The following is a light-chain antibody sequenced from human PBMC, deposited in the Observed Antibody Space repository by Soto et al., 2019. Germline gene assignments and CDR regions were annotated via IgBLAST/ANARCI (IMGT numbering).Light chain of an antibody. CDR2: GAS. CDR1: QSVSNDF. J-gene: IGKJ1*01. CDR3: QQYGSSPPRT. V-gene: IGKV3-20*01. Sequence: EIVLTQSPGILXLSPGERATLSXXASQSVSNDFLAWYQQKPGQAPRLLIYGASTRATDVPDRFSGSGSGADFTLTISRLEPEDFAVYYCQQYGSSPPRTFGQGTKVE.